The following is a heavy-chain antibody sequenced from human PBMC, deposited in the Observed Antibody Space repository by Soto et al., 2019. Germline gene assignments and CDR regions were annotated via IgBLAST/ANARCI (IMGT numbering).Heavy chain of an antibody. CDR3: TTADYYYYGMDV. CDR1: GFPFSNAW. V-gene: IGHV3-15*01. Sequence: PXGFLRLSCSASGFPFSNAWMSWVRQAPGKGLEWVGRIKSKSDGGTTDYAAPVKGRFTISRDDSKNTLYLQMNSLKTEDTAVYYCTTADYYYYGMDVWGQRTTVTVSS. CDR2: IKSKSDGGTT. J-gene: IGHJ6*02.